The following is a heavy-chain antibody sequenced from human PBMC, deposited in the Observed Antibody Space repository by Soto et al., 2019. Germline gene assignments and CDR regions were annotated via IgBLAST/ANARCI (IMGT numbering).Heavy chain of an antibody. CDR3: ARGRGSSSPIHYYYYGMDV. Sequence: SETLSLTCAVYGGSFSGYYWSWIRQPPGKGLEWIGEINHSGSTNYNPSLKSRVTISVDTSKNQFSLKLSSVTAADTAVYYCARGRGSSSPIHYYYYGMDVWGQGTTVTVSS. D-gene: IGHD6-6*01. CDR1: GGSFSGYY. V-gene: IGHV4-34*01. J-gene: IGHJ6*02. CDR2: INHSGST.